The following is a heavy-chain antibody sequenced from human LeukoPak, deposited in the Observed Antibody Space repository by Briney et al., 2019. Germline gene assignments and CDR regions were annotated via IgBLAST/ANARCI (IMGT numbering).Heavy chain of an antibody. CDR1: GGSIGKSRYF. CDR3: ARHGSIATGAFTY. J-gene: IGHJ4*02. Sequence: SELLCLTYGVNGGSIGKSRYFCGWPRQPQRKGLEWIGSIYYSGSTYYNPSLKSRVTISVDTSRNQFSLKLGSVTAADTAVYYCARHGSIATGAFTYCGQGTLVTVSS. D-gene: IGHD6-13*01. V-gene: IGHV4-39*01. CDR2: IYYSGST.